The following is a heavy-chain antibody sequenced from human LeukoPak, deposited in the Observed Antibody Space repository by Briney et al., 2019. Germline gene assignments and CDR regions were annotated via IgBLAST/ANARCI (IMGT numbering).Heavy chain of an antibody. CDR1: GGSISSYY. V-gene: IGHV4-4*09. CDR3: ARLARNYYYYYMDV. CDR2: IYTSGST. J-gene: IGHJ6*03. Sequence: SETLSLTCTVSGGSISSYYWSWIRQPPGKGLEWIGYIYTSGSTNYNPSLKSRVTISVDTSKNQFSLKLSSVTAADTAVYYYARLARNYYYYYMDVWGKGTTVTVSS.